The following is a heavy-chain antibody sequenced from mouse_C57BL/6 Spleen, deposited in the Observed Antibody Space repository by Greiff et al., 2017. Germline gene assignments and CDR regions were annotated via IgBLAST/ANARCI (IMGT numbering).Heavy chain of an antibody. CDR3: ARHGGTGAMDY. CDR2: ISNGGGST. J-gene: IGHJ4*01. D-gene: IGHD3-3*01. CDR1: GFTFSDYY. V-gene: IGHV5-12*01. Sequence: EVKLVESGGGLVQPGGSLKLSCAASGFTFSDYYMYWVRQTPEKRLEWVAYISNGGGSTYYPDTVKGRFTISRYNAKNTLYLQMSRLKAEDTAMYYCARHGGTGAMDYWGQGTSVTVSS.